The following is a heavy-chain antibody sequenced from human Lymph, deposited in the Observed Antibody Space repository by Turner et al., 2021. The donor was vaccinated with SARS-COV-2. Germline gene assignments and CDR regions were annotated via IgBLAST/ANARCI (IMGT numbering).Heavy chain of an antibody. CDR3: AGAGGGRYFYFDY. CDR2: TIPTLGIA. D-gene: IGHD1-26*01. Sequence: QVQLVQSGAEVKKPGSSVKVSCKASGGTFSSHAISWVRQAPGQGLGWMGGTIPTLGIANYEQKFQGRLTITADKPTSKAYMGLSNRRSENTAVYYWAGAGGGRYFYFDYWGQGTLVTVSS. J-gene: IGHJ4*02. CDR1: GGTFSSHA. V-gene: IGHV1-69*10.